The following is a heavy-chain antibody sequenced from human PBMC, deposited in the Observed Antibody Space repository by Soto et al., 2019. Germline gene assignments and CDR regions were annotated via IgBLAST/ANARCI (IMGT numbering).Heavy chain of an antibody. J-gene: IGHJ6*03. CDR2: IFSNDEK. D-gene: IGHD6-6*01. V-gene: IGHV2-26*01. CDR1: GFSLSNARMG. CDR3: AQGIAARRAYSYYYMDV. Sequence: QVTLKESGPVLVKPTETLTLTCTVSGFSLSNARMGVSWIRQPPGKALEWLAHIFSNDEKSYSTSLKSRLTISKDTSKSQVVLTMTNMDPVDTATYYCAQGIAARRAYSYYYMDVWGKGTTVTVSS.